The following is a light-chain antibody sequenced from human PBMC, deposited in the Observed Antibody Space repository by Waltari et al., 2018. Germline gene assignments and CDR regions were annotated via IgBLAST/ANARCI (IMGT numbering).Light chain of an antibody. CDR1: SSNIGAGYD. V-gene: IGLV1-40*01. CDR2: GNR. CDR3: QSYDSSLSGFYV. Sequence: QSVLTQPPSVSGAPGQRVTISCTGSSSNIGAGYDVHWYQQLPGTAPKLLIYGNRNRPAGVPDGFSGSKSGTSASLAITGLQAEDEADYYCQSYDSSLSGFYVFGTGTKVTVL. J-gene: IGLJ1*01.